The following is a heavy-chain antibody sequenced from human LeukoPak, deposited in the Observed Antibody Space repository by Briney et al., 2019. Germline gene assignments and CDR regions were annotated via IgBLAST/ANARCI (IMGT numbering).Heavy chain of an antibody. J-gene: IGHJ6*03. CDR1: GYTFTSYY. V-gene: IGHV1-46*01. Sequence: ASVKVSCKASGYTFTSYYMHWVRQAPGQGLEWMGIINPSGGSTSYAQKFQGRVTMTRDTATSTVYMELSSLRSEDTAVYYCARGFTFKNYYYYMDVWGKGTTVTISS. CDR2: INPSGGST. D-gene: IGHD3-10*01. CDR3: ARGFTFKNYYYYMDV.